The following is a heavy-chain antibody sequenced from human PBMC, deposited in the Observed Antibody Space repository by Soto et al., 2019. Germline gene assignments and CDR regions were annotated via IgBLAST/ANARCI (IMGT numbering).Heavy chain of an antibody. CDR1: GGTFSSYA. CDR2: IIPIFGTA. D-gene: IGHD3-3*01. Sequence: SVKVSCKASGGTFSSYAISWVRQAPGQGLEWMGGIIPIFGTANYAQKFQGRVTITADESTSTAYMELSSLRSEDTAVYYCARDSGGYDFWSGYQNYYYYYGMDVWGQGTTVTVS. CDR3: ARDSGGYDFWSGYQNYYYYYGMDV. J-gene: IGHJ6*02. V-gene: IGHV1-69*13.